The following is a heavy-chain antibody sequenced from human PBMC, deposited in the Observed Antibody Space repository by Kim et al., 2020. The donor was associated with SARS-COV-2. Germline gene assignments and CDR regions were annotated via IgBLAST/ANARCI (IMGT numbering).Heavy chain of an antibody. Sequence: SETLSLTCTVSGGSINNYYWSWIRQPAGKGLEWIGRIYASGTTNYNPSLKSRVTMSVDTSKNQFSLNLSSVTAADTAVYYCARGGGYSSGKAEFDYWGQGTLVTASS. CDR3: ARGGGYSSGKAEFDY. D-gene: IGHD6-19*01. V-gene: IGHV4-4*07. CDR1: GGSINNYY. CDR2: IYASGTT. J-gene: IGHJ4*02.